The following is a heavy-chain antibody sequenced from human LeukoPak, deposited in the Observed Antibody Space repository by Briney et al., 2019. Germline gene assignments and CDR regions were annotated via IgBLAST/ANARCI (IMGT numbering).Heavy chain of an antibody. CDR1: GYTLTELS. D-gene: IGHD2-2*02. J-gene: IGHJ3*02. CDR2: FDPEDGET. V-gene: IGHV1-24*01. CDR3: AREAAVHDAFDI. Sequence: GASVKVSCKVSGYTLTELSIHWVRQAPGKGLEWMGGFDPEDGETIYAQKFQGRVTMTEDTSTDTAYMELSRLRYEDTAVYYCAREAAVHDAFDIWGQGTVVTVSS.